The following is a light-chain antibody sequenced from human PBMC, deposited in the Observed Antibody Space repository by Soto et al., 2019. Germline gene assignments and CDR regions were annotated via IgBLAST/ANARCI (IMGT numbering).Light chain of an antibody. CDR3: QHYNSWPT. J-gene: IGKJ4*01. Sequence: EIIMTQSPATLSVSPGEGATLSCRTSHSISTNLAWYQHKRGQSPRLLVYGASTRATGVPARFSGSGSGAEFTLSISRLQSEDFAVYYCQHYNSWPTFGGGTKVEIK. CDR1: HSISTN. V-gene: IGKV3-15*01. CDR2: GAS.